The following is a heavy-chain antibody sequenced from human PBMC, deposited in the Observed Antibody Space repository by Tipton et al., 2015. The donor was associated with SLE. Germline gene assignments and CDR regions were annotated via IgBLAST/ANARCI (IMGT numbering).Heavy chain of an antibody. CDR1: GFTFSSYG. D-gene: IGHD3-22*01. J-gene: IGHJ3*02. CDR2: ISYDGSNK. CDR3: ARTVVVITVGAFDI. V-gene: IGHV3-30*03. Sequence: SLRLSCAASGFTFSSYGMHWVRQAPGKGLEWVAVISYDGSNKYYADSVKGRFTISRDNSKNTLYLQMNSLRAEDTAVYYCARTVVVITVGAFDIWGQGTMVTVSS.